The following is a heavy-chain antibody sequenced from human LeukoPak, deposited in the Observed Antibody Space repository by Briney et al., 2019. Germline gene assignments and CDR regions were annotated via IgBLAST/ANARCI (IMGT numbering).Heavy chain of an antibody. D-gene: IGHD3-9*01. CDR3: ARDSGLERYFDWLQTDY. Sequence: GGSLRLSCAASGFTFSSYSMNWVRQAPGKGLEWVSSISSSSYIYYADSVKGRFTISRDNAKNSLYLQMNSLRAEDTAVYYCARDSGLERYFDWLQTDYWGQGTLVTVSS. CDR2: ISSSSYI. CDR1: GFTFSSYS. J-gene: IGHJ4*02. V-gene: IGHV3-21*01.